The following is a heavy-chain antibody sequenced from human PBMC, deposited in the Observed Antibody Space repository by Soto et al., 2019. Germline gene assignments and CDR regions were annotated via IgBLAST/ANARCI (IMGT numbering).Heavy chain of an antibody. CDR1: GGSISSGGYY. D-gene: IGHD2-2*01. J-gene: IGHJ5*02. CDR3: ARVDVVLVPAAINWFDP. Sequence: SETLSLTCTVSGGSISSGGYYWSWIRQHPGKGLEWIGYIYYSGSTYYNPSLKSRVTISVDTSKNQSSLKLSSVTAADTAVYYCARVDVVLVPAAINWFDPWGQGTLVTVSS. V-gene: IGHV4-31*03. CDR2: IYYSGST.